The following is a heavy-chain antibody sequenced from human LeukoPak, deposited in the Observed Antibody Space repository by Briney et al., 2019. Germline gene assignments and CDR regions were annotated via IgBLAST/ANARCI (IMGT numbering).Heavy chain of an antibody. CDR1: GYTVTSYG. CDR2: ISAYNGNT. J-gene: IGHJ4*02. V-gene: IGHV1-18*04. Sequence: GASVKVSCKASGYTVTSYGISWVRQAPGQGLEWMGWISAYNGNTNYAQKLQGRVTMTTDTSTSTAYMELRSLRSDDTAVYYCARVHLDYYGSGSYYSKGVFDYWGQGTLVTVSS. CDR3: ARVHLDYYGSGSYYSKGVFDY. D-gene: IGHD3-10*01.